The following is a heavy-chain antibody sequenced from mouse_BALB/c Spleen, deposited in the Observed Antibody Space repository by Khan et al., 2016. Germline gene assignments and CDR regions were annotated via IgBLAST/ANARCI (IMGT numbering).Heavy chain of an antibody. CDR3: ARTDRRGYFAY. V-gene: IGHV1-9*01. CDR1: GYTFSSYW. J-gene: IGHJ2*01. Sequence: QVQLKESGAELTKPGASVKISCQATGYTFSSYWIEWVKQRPGHGLEWIGEILPGSGSTNSNEEFRGQATFTADTSSHTASLQLTSLTSEDSAVPYCARTDRRGYFAYWGQGTTLTVSS. CDR2: ILPGSGST.